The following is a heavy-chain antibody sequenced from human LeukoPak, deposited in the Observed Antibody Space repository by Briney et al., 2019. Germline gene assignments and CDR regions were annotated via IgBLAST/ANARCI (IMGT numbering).Heavy chain of an antibody. Sequence: PSETLSLTCTVSGGSISSGGYYWSWIRQHPGKGLEWIGYIYYSGSTYYNPSLKSRVTISVDTSKNQFSLKLSSVTAADTAVYYCARVDSPTVVMRYWGQGTLVTVSS. CDR2: IYYSGST. J-gene: IGHJ4*02. CDR1: GGSISSGGYY. V-gene: IGHV4-31*03. CDR3: ARVDSPTVVMRY. D-gene: IGHD4-23*01.